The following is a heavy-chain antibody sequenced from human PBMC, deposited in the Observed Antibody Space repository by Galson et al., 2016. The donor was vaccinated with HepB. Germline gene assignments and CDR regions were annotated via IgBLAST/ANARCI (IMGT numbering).Heavy chain of an antibody. CDR3: AKQVGYISVVFDM. CDR1: GFTFSSYA. Sequence: SLRLSCAASGFTFSSYAMSWVRQAPGKGLEWVAGISGGGGSTYYADSVKGRFTISRDNSKNTLYVQMNSLRAEDTAVYYCAKQVGYISVVFDMWGQGTMVTVSS. D-gene: IGHD3-22*01. J-gene: IGHJ3*02. V-gene: IGHV3-23*01. CDR2: ISGGGGST.